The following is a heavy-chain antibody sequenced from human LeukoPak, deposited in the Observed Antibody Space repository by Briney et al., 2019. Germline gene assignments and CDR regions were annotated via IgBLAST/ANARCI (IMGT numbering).Heavy chain of an antibody. CDR1: GGSISSYY. D-gene: IGHD2-2*01. Sequence: KPSETLSLTCTVSGGSISSYYWSWIRQPAGKRLEWIGRMYTSGSTNYNPSLKSRVTMSVDTSKNQFSLKLSSVTAADTAVYYCAREGPDYCSSTSCSYYMDVWGKGTTVTVSS. CDR2: MYTSGST. CDR3: AREGPDYCSSTSCSYYMDV. J-gene: IGHJ6*03. V-gene: IGHV4-4*07.